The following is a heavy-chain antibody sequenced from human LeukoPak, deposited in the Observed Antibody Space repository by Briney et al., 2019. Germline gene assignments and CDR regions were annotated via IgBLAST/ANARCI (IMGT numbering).Heavy chain of an antibody. CDR3: VTQTYSGSNKYYFDY. D-gene: IGHD1-26*01. J-gene: IGHJ4*02. CDR1: GFTFSSYA. V-gene: IGHV3-23*01. Sequence: GSLRLSCATSGFTFSSYAMTWVRQAPGKGLEWVSSISSGGDTTYYADSVKGRFIVSRDNSKNMLYLQMKSLRVEDTAVYYCVTQTYSGSNKYYFDYWGQGPLVTVSS. CDR2: ISSGGDTT.